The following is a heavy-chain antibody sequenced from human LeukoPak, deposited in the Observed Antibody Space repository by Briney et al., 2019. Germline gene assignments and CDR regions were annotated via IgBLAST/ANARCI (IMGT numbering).Heavy chain of an antibody. CDR3: ARGTVVVVPAGYYYMDV. D-gene: IGHD2-2*01. CDR2: IIPIFGTA. J-gene: IGHJ6*03. CDR1: GGTFSSYA. Sequence: SVKVSCKASGGTFSSYAISWVRQAPGQGLEWMGGIIPIFGTANYAQKFQGRVTITADESTSTAYMELSSLRSEDTAVNYCARGTVVVVPAGYYYMDVWGKGTTVTVSS. V-gene: IGHV1-69*13.